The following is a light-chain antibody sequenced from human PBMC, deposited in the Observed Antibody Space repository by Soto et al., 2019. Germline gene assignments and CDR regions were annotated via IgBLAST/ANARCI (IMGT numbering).Light chain of an antibody. CDR3: SSYSSTSTPWV. J-gene: IGLJ3*02. V-gene: IGLV2-14*01. CDR2: EVS. CDR1: SSDVGGYNY. Sequence: QSVLTQPASVSGSPGQSITISCTGSSSDVGGYNYVSWYQQHPGKAPKLMIYEVSNRPSGISNRFSGSKSGNTASLTISGLQPEDEGDYYCSSYSSTSTPWVFGGGTKLTVL.